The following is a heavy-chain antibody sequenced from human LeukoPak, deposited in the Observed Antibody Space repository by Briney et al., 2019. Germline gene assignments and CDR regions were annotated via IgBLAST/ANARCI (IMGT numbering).Heavy chain of an antibody. Sequence: GGSLRLSCAASGFTFSSYEMNWVRQAPGKGLEWVALISYDGSNKYYADSVKGRFTISRDNSKNTLYLQMNSLTAEDTAVYFCARDETKRGYSYGTSPFDYWGQGTLVTVSS. J-gene: IGHJ4*02. CDR3: ARDETKRGYSYGTSPFDY. CDR2: ISYDGSNK. CDR1: GFTFSSYE. D-gene: IGHD5-18*01. V-gene: IGHV3-30*04.